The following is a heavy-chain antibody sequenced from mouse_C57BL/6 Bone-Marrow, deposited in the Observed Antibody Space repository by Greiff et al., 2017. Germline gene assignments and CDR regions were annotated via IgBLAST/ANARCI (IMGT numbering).Heavy chain of an antibody. D-gene: IGHD1-1*01. CDR3: ARVVYYYGSSFDY. CDR2: ISDGGSYT. V-gene: IGHV5-4*01. J-gene: IGHJ2*01. CDR1: GFTFSSYA. Sequence: EVQLVESGGGLVKPGGSLKLSCAASGFTFSSYAMSWVRQTPEKRLEWVATISDGGSYTYYPDNVKGRFTISRANAKNNLYLQMSHLKSEDTAMYYCARVVYYYGSSFDYWGQGTALTVSS.